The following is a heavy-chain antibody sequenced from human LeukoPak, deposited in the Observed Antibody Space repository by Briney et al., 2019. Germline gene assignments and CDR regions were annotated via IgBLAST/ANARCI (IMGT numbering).Heavy chain of an antibody. V-gene: IGHV1-18*01. D-gene: IGHD2-2*01. CDR3: ARGGYCTGTNCRNWFDP. Sequence: ASVKVSCKASGYTFTDYYINWVRQAPGQGLEWMGWINPYNGYTNDAQKLQGRVTMTTDTSTSTAYMELRSLRSDDTAVYYYARGGYCTGTNCRNWFDPWGQGTLVTVSS. CDR2: INPYNGYT. CDR1: GYTFTDYY. J-gene: IGHJ5*02.